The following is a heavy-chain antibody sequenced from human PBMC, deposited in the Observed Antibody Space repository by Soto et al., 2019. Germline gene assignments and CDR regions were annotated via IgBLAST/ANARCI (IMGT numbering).Heavy chain of an antibody. CDR3: ARNGSGNYYHFDY. CDR1: GFTFSNYA. D-gene: IGHD3-10*01. J-gene: IGHJ4*02. V-gene: IGHV3-30*04. Sequence: GGSLRLSCAACGFTFSNYAMHWVRQAPGKGLEWVAVISYDGRNKYYADSVKGRFTISRDNSKNTLYLQVNSLRADDTAVYYCARNGSGNYYHFDYWGQGTLVTVSS. CDR2: ISYDGRNK.